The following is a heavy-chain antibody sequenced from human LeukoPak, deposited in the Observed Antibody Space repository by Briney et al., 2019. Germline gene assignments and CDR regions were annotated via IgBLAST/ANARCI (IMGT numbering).Heavy chain of an antibody. J-gene: IGHJ4*02. Sequence: GGSLRLSCAASGFTFSTYGMHWVRQAPGKGLEWVALVWSDGNGKFYADSVKGRFTISRDNSKNTVYLQMNGLRAEDTAVYYCVSVLTVTFDSWGQGTLVTVSP. CDR1: GFTFSTYG. V-gene: IGHV3-33*01. D-gene: IGHD4-17*01. CDR3: VSVLTVTFDS. CDR2: VWSDGNGK.